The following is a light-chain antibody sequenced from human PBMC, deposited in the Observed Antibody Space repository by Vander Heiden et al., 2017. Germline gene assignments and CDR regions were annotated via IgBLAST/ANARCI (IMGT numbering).Light chain of an antibody. J-gene: IGKJ2*01. CDR1: QSISSY. Sequence: DIQMTQSPSSLSASVGDRVTITCRASQSISSYLNWYQQKPGKAPKLLIYAASSLQSGVPARFSGSGSGTDFTLTISSLQPEDFATYYCQQCDSTPYTFGQGTKMEMK. CDR2: AAS. V-gene: IGKV1-39*01. CDR3: QQCDSTPYT.